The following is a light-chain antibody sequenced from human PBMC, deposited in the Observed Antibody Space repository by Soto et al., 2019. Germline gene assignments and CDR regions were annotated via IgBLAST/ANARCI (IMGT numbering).Light chain of an antibody. CDR3: QVWDSSSDHRV. V-gene: IGLV3-21*02. J-gene: IGLJ3*02. Sequence: SYELTQPPSVSVAPGQTARITCGGNKIGSKRVHWYQQKPGQAPVLVVHDDSDRPSGIPGRLSGSNSGNTATLSISRVEAGDEADYYCQVWDSSSDHRVFGGGTKLPVL. CDR1: KIGSKR. CDR2: DDS.